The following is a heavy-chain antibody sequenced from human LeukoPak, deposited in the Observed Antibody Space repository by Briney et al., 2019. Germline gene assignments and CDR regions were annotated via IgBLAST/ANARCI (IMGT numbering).Heavy chain of an antibody. V-gene: IGHV1-46*01. CDR1: GYXFISYY. CDR2: INPGGGST. CDR3: ARGGDNSYFDY. J-gene: IGHJ4*02. D-gene: IGHD4-23*01. Sequence: ASVKVSCKASGYXFISYYIHWVRQAPGQGLEWMGIINPGGGSTTYAQKFQGRVTMTRGTSTSTVYMELSSLRSEDTAIYYCARGGDNSYFDYWGQGTLVTVSS.